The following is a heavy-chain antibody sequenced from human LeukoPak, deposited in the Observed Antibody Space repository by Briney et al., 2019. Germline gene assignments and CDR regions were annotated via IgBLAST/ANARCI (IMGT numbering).Heavy chain of an antibody. Sequence: SETLSLTCAVYGGSFSGYYWSWIRQPPGKGLEGIGEINHSGSTNYNPSLKSRVTISVDTSKNQFSLKLSSVTAADTAVYYCARLAGTVDYWGQGTLVTVSS. V-gene: IGHV4-34*01. CDR1: GGSFSGYY. D-gene: IGHD6-19*01. CDR3: ARLAGTVDY. J-gene: IGHJ4*02. CDR2: INHSGST.